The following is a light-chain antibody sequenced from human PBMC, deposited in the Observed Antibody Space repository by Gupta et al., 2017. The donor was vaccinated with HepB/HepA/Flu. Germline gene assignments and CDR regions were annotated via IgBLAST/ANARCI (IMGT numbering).Light chain of an antibody. Sequence: EIVLTQSPCTLSLSPGERATLSCRASQSFTSGYLAWYQQKPGQAPRLLIYGASSRATDIPDRFSGSGSGTDFTLTISRREPEDFAVYYCQHYDFSIPLSFGGGTKVEMK. CDR2: GAS. CDR1: QSFTSGY. J-gene: IGKJ4*01. CDR3: QHYDFSIPLS. V-gene: IGKV3-20*01.